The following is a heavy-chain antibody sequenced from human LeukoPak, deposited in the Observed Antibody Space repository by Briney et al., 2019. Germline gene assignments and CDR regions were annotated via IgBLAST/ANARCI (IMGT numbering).Heavy chain of an antibody. Sequence: PSETLSLTCTVSGGSISSYYWSWIRQPPGKGLEWIGYIYYTGSTSYSPSLRSRVTISVDTSENQFSLKLSSVTAADTAVYYCARSPPAGYSSSWRFDPWGQGTLVTVSS. J-gene: IGHJ5*02. V-gene: IGHV4-59*01. D-gene: IGHD6-13*01. CDR3: ARSPPAGYSSSWRFDP. CDR2: IYYTGST. CDR1: GGSISSYY.